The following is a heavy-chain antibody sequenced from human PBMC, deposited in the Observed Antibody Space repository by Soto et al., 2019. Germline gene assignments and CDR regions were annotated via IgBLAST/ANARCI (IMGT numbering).Heavy chain of an antibody. CDR3: ASLGYCNNGVCSPWFDT. CDR1: GGTFSSYA. Sequence: SVKVSCTSSGGTFSSYAISLVRQAPGQGLEWMGGIIPIFGTANYAQKFQGRVTITADESTSTAYMELSSLRSEDTAVYYCASLGYCNNGVCSPWFDTWGQGTLVTVSS. D-gene: IGHD2-8*01. V-gene: IGHV1-69*13. J-gene: IGHJ5*02. CDR2: IIPIFGTA.